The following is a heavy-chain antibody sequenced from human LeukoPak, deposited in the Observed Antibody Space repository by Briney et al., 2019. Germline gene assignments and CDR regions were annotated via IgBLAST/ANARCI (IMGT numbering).Heavy chain of an antibody. CDR1: GFXFSSYS. V-gene: IGHV3-21*01. CDR3: AAPKPPPSYGMDV. CDR2: ISSSSSYI. Sequence: GGSLRLSCAASGFXFSSYSINWVRQAPGKGLKWVSSISSSSSYIYYADSVKGRFTISRDNAKNSLYLQMNSLRAEDTAVYYCAAPKPPPSYGMDVWGQGTTVTVSS. J-gene: IGHJ6*02.